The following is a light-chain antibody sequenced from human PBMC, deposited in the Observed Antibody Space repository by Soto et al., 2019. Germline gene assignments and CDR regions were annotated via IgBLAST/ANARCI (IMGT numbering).Light chain of an antibody. CDR1: SSDVGDYNY. Sequence: QSVLTQPASVSGSPGQSITISCTGTSSDVGDYNYVSWYQQHPGKAPKLMIYEVTNRPSGVSNRFSGSKSGNTASLIISGLQAEDESDYYCSSYTRSSTSYVFGTGTKLTVL. J-gene: IGLJ1*01. CDR3: SSYTRSSTSYV. CDR2: EVT. V-gene: IGLV2-14*01.